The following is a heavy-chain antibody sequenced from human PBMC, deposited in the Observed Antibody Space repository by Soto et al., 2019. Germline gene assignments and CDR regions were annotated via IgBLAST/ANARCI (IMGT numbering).Heavy chain of an antibody. CDR3: ARSYRFSPLDKSRFKSNYFDY. CDR1: GGSISSGGYY. CDR2: IYYSGRT. J-gene: IGHJ4*02. V-gene: IGHV4-31*03. Sequence: QVQLQESGPGLVKPSQTLSLTCTVSGGSISSGGYYWSWLRQHPGKGLEWIGYIYYSGRTYYNASRKSRVTISVDTSKNQFSLKLSSVTAADTAVYYCARSYRFSPLDKSRFKSNYFDYWGQGTLVTVSS. D-gene: IGHD3-10*01.